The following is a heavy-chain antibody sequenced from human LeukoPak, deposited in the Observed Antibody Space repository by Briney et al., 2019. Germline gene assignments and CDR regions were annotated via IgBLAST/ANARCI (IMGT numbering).Heavy chain of an antibody. CDR2: MNPNSGNT. CDR1: GYTFTSYD. D-gene: IGHD6-19*01. J-gene: IGHJ5*02. Sequence: ASVKVSCKASGYTFTSYDINWVRQAIGQGLEWMGWMNPNSGNTGYAQKFQGRVTMTRNTSISTAYMELSSLRSEDTAVYYCARGPGYSSGWYWFDPWGQGTLVTVSS. V-gene: IGHV1-8*01. CDR3: ARGPGYSSGWYWFDP.